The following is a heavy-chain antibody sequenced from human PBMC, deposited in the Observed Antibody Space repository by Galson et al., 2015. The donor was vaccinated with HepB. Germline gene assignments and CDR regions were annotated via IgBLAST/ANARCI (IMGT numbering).Heavy chain of an antibody. J-gene: IGHJ4*02. CDR2: ISSSSSYI. CDR1: GFTFSSYS. V-gene: IGHV3-21*06. D-gene: IGHD2-21*02. CDR3: ARDPQYCGGDCRSCDY. Sequence: SLRLSCAASGFTFSSYSINWVRQAPGKGLEWVSSISSSSSYIYYADSVKGRFTISRDNAKNSLYLQMNSLRAEDTAVYYCARDPQYCGGDCRSCDYWGQGTLVT.